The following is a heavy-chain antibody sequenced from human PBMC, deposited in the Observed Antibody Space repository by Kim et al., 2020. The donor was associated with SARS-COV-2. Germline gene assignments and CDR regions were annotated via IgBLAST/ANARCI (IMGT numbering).Heavy chain of an antibody. V-gene: IGHV4-59*01. CDR1: GGSISSYY. CDR3: ARAGPLYNYYHYMDV. CDR2: IYYSGST. Sequence: SETLSLTCTVSGGSISSYYWSWIRQPPGKGLEWIWYIYYSGSTNYNPSLKSRVTISVDTSKNKSSLKLSSVTAADTAVYYCARAGPLYNYYHYMDVWGKG. J-gene: IGHJ6*03.